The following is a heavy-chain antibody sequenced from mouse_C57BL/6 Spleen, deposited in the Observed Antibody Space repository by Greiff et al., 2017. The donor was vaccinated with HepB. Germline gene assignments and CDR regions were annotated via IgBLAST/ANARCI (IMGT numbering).Heavy chain of an antibody. CDR2: IDPSDSET. Sequence: QVQLQQPGAELVRPGSSVKLSCKASGYTFTSYWMHWVKQRPIQGLEWIGNIDPSDSETHYNQKFKDKATLTVDKSSSTAYMQLSSLTSEDSAVYYCALSLITTVVDGYWGQGTTLTVSS. CDR3: ALSLITTVVDGY. CDR1: GYTFTSYW. J-gene: IGHJ2*01. V-gene: IGHV1-52*01. D-gene: IGHD1-1*01.